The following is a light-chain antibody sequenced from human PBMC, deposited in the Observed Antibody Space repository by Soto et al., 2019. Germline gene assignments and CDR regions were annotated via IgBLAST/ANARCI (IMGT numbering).Light chain of an antibody. CDR2: GNT. J-gene: IGLJ3*02. Sequence: QPVLTQPPSVSGAPGQRVTISCTGSSSNIGSGYDVHWYQQLPGTAPKLLIYGNTNRPSGVPDRFSGSKSGTSASLAITGLQAEDEADYCCQSYDSSLSDGVFGGGTKVTVL. V-gene: IGLV1-40*01. CDR3: QSYDSSLSDGV. CDR1: SSNIGSGYD.